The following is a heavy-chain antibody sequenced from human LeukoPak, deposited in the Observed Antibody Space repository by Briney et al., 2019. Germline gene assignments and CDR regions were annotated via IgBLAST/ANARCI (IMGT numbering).Heavy chain of an antibody. J-gene: IGHJ4*02. V-gene: IGHV4-34*01. Sequence: SETLSLTCAVYGGSFSGYYWSWIRQPPGKGLEWIGEINHSGSTNYNPSLKSRVTISVDTSKNQFSLKLSSVTAADTAVYYCARRLYYYGSVSYYYDYWGQGTLVTVSS. D-gene: IGHD3-10*01. CDR2: INHSGST. CDR3: ARRLYYYGSVSYYYDY. CDR1: GGSFSGYY.